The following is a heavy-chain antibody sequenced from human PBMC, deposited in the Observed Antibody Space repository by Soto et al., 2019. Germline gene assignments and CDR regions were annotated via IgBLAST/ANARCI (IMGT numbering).Heavy chain of an antibody. CDR1: GYSFTSYW. V-gene: IGHV5-10-1*01. CDR3: ARGHSLAAAGTAKYYSHYYYYGMDV. D-gene: IGHD6-13*01. CDR2: IDPSDSYT. J-gene: IGHJ6*02. Sequence: LGESLMISCKGSGYSFTSYWISWVRQMPGKGLEWMGRIDPSDSYTNYSPSFQGHVTISADKSISTAYLQWGSLKASDTAMYYCARGHSLAAAGTAKYYSHYYYYGMDVWGQGTTVTVSS.